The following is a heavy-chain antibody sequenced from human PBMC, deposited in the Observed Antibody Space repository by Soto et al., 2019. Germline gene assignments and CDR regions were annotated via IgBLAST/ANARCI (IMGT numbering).Heavy chain of an antibody. CDR1: GGSISSYY. CDR2: IYHSGST. Sequence: SETLSLTCTVSGGSISSYYWSWIRQPPGKGLEWIGYIYHSGSTNYNPSLKSRVTISVDTSKNQFSLKLSSVTAADTAVYYCARGMKYYDYVWGSYRYEPPFDYWGQGTLVTVSS. CDR3: ARGMKYYDYVWGSYRYEPPFDY. J-gene: IGHJ4*02. V-gene: IGHV4-59*12. D-gene: IGHD3-16*02.